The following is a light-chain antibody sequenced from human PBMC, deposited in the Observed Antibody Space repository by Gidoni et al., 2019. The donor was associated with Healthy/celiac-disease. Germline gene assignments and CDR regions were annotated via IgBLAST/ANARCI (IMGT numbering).Light chain of an antibody. CDR3: SSYTSSSLYV. J-gene: IGLJ1*01. CDR2: DVS. V-gene: IGLV2-14*03. Sequence: QSALTQPASVSGSPGQSITISCTGTSSDVGGYNYVSWSHQHPGKAPKLMIYDVSNRPSGVSTRFSGSKSGNTASLTISGLQAEDEADYYCSSYTSSSLYVFGTGTKVTVL. CDR1: SSDVGGYNY.